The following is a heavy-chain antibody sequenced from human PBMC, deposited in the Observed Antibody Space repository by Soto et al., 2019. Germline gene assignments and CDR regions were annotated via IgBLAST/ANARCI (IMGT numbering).Heavy chain of an antibody. V-gene: IGHV1-8*01. CDR1: GNTFTSYD. CDR2: INPNSGNI. Sequence: SSVKVSCKASGNTFTSYDINWVRQATGHGLEWMGWINPNSGNIGYAQKFQGRVTMTRDTAIRTAYMEVSRLRSDDTAVYYCARGRASGSYYLLDYWGQGTLVTVSS. D-gene: IGHD3-10*01. J-gene: IGHJ4*02. CDR3: ARGRASGSYYLLDY.